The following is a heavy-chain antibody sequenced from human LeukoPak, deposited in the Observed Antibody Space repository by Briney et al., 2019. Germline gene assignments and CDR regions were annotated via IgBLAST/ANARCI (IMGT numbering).Heavy chain of an antibody. D-gene: IGHD3-3*01. CDR1: GGSISSYC. CDR3: ARSLGHYYDFWSGYYYPD. CDR2: ISYSGST. Sequence: PSETLSLTCTVSGGSISSYCWSWIRQPPGKGLEWIGYISYSGSTNYNPSLKSRVTISVDTSKNQFSLKLSSVTAADTAVYYCARSLGHYYDFWSGYYYPDWGQGTLVTVSS. V-gene: IGHV4-59*08. J-gene: IGHJ4*02.